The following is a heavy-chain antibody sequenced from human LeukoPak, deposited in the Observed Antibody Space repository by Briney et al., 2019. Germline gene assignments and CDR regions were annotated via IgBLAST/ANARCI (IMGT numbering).Heavy chain of an antibody. CDR1: EYTFTGYY. CDR2: INPNSGDT. CDR3: ARATPLYCSSTTCLFDY. V-gene: IGHV1-2*02. J-gene: IGHJ4*02. D-gene: IGHD2-2*01. Sequence: GASVKVSCKASEYTFTGYYMHGVPQAPGQGFEWMGWINPNSGDTNYAQKFQGRVTMTRDTSISTAHMELSRLRSDDTAVYYCARATPLYCSSTTCLFDYWGQGTLVTVSS.